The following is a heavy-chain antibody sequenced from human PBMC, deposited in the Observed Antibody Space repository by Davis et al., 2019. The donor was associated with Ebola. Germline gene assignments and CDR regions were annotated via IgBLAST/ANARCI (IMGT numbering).Heavy chain of an antibody. D-gene: IGHD1-26*01. CDR3: ARHCAGGYSGSYSIDY. V-gene: IGHV4-61*01. J-gene: IGHJ4*02. CDR1: GGSVSSGSYY. Sequence: PGGSLRLSCTVSGGSVSSGSYYWSWIRQPPGKGLEWIGYIYYSGSTNYNPSLKSRVTISVDTSKNQFSLKLSSVTAADTAVYYCARHCAGGYSGSYSIDYWGQGTLVTVSS. CDR2: IYYSGST.